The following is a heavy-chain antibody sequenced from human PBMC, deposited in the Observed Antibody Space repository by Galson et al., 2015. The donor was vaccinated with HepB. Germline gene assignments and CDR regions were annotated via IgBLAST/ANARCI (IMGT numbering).Heavy chain of an antibody. CDR3: ARDKVGTLRGVIGYYYYYGMDV. CDR2: INPSGGST. Sequence: SVKASCKASGYTFTSYYMHWVRQAPGQGLEWMGIINPSGGSTSYAQKLQGRVTMTRDTSTSTVYMELSSLRSEDTAVYYCARDKVGTLRGVIGYYYYYGMDVWGQGTTVTVSS. D-gene: IGHD3-10*01. CDR1: GYTFTSYY. J-gene: IGHJ6*02. V-gene: IGHV1-46*04.